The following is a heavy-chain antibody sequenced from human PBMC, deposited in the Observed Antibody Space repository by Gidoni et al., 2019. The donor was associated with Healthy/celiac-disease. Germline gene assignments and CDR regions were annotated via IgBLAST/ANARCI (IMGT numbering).Heavy chain of an antibody. CDR1: GFTVRSNY. J-gene: IGHJ4*02. Sequence: EVQLVVSGGGLVQPGGVLRLPCASSGFTVRSNYMSWVRQAPGKGLEWVSVIYSGGSTYYADSVKGRFTISRDNSKNTLYLQMNSLRAEDTAVYYCASLSRGYCSGGSCYSDYWGQGTLVTVSS. CDR2: IYSGGST. D-gene: IGHD2-15*01. CDR3: ASLSRGYCSGGSCYSDY. V-gene: IGHV3-66*01.